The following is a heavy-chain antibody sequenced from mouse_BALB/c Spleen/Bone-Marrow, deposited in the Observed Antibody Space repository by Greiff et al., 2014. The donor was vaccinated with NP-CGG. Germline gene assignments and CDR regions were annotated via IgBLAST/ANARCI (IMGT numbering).Heavy chain of an antibody. J-gene: IGHJ2*01. CDR3: TTLARNYFDY. CDR1: GYTFTSYW. Sequence: EVQLQQSGTVLARPGASVKMSCKASGYTFTSYWMHWVKQRPGQGLEWIGTIYPGNSDTTYNQKFKGKAKLTAVTSTSTAYMELSSLTNEDSAFYYCTTLARNYFDYWGQGTTLTVSS. D-gene: IGHD3-1*01. CDR2: IYPGNSDT. V-gene: IGHV1-5*01.